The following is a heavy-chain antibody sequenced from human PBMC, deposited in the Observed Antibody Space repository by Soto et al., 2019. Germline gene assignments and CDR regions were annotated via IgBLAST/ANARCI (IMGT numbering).Heavy chain of an antibody. V-gene: IGHV6-1*01. D-gene: IGHD1-26*01. CDR3: ARGEQYSGRIFDY. CDR1: GDSVSSNSAG. CDR2: TYYRSKWYY. Sequence: TLSLTCAITGDSVSSNSAGWSWVRQSPSRGLEWLRRTYYRSKWYYEYAVSVRGRITINPDTSKNQYSLQLNSVTPEDTAVYFCARGEQYSGRIFDYWGQGTLVTVSS. J-gene: IGHJ4*01.